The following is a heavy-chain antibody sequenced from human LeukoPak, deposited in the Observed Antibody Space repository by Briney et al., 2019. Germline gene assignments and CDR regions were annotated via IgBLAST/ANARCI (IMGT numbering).Heavy chain of an antibody. D-gene: IGHD4-17*01. V-gene: IGHV3-49*03. Sequence: GGSLRLSCTASGFTFGDYATSWFRQAPGKGLEWVGFIRSKAYGGTTEYAASVKGRFTISRDDSKSIAYLQMNSLKTEDTAVYYCTRDGYGDYANDAFDIWGQGTMVTVSS. J-gene: IGHJ3*02. CDR2: IRSKAYGGTT. CDR3: TRDGYGDYANDAFDI. CDR1: GFTFGDYA.